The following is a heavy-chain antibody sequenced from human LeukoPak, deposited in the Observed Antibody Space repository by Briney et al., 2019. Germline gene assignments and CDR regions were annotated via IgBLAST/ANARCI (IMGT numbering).Heavy chain of an antibody. Sequence: QPGGSLRLSCAASGFAFSAYDMHWVRQATGKGLEWVSAISTTGDTYYPGSVKDRFTISRENAKSSLYLQMNSLRAEDTAVYYCARGRSGSYFDSWGQGTLVAVSS. V-gene: IGHV3-13*04. D-gene: IGHD1-26*01. CDR2: ISTTGDT. CDR1: GFAFSAYD. J-gene: IGHJ4*02. CDR3: ARGRSGSYFDS.